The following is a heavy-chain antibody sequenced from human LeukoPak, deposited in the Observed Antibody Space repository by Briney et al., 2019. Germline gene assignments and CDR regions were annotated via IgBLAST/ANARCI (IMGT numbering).Heavy chain of an antibody. J-gene: IGHJ4*02. CDR1: GGSISSGGYY. D-gene: IGHD1-26*01. V-gene: IGHV4-31*03. CDR2: IYYSGST. Sequence: TLSLTCTVPGGSISSGGYYWSWIRQHPGKGLEWIGYIYYSGSTYYNPSLKSRVTISVDTSKNQFSLKLSSVTAADTAVYYCARVSNGLEGELLGPFDYWGQGTLVTVSS. CDR3: ARVSNGLEGELLGPFDY.